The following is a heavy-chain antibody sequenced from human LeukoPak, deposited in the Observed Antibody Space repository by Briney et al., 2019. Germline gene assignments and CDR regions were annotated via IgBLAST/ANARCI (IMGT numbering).Heavy chain of an antibody. CDR3: ARFPVDTAMVNYYYYGMDV. V-gene: IGHV4-38-2*01. D-gene: IGHD5-18*01. CDR2: IYHSGST. J-gene: IGHJ6*02. Sequence: SETLSLTCAVSGYSISSGYYWGWIRQPPGKGLEWIGSIYHSGSTYYNPSLKSRVTISVDTSKNQFSLKLSSVTAADTAVYYCARFPVDTAMVNYYYYGMDVWGQGTTVTVSS. CDR1: GYSISSGYY.